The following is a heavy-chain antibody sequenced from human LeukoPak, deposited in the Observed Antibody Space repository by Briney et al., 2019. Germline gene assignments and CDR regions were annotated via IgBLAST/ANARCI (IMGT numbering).Heavy chain of an antibody. Sequence: PGGSLRLSCAASGFTFSSYAMHWVRQAPGKGLEWVAVISYDGSNKYYADSVKGRFTISRDNSKNTLYLQMNSLRAEDTAVYYCARAADDILTGYYMGYYYYMDVWGKGTTVTISS. V-gene: IGHV3-30*04. J-gene: IGHJ6*03. CDR1: GFTFSSYA. CDR2: ISYDGSNK. CDR3: ARAADDILTGYYMGYYYYMDV. D-gene: IGHD3-9*01.